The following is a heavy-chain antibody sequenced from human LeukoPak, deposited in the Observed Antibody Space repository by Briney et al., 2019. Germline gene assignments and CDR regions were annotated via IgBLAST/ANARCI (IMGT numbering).Heavy chain of an antibody. CDR1: GGSISSYY. Sequence: SVTLSLTCTVSGGSISSYYWSWIRQPPGKGLEWIGYIYYSGSTNYNPSLKSRVTISVDTSKNQFSLKLSSVTAADTAVYYCASGAKFSSSWYSFDYWGQGTLVTVSS. V-gene: IGHV4-59*01. CDR2: IYYSGST. D-gene: IGHD6-13*01. CDR3: ASGAKFSSSWYSFDY. J-gene: IGHJ4*02.